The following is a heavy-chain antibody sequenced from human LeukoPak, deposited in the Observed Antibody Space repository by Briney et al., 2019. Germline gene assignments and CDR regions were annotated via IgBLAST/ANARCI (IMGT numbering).Heavy chain of an antibody. CDR3: ARQLRYFDWFVTRGWFDP. J-gene: IGHJ5*02. CDR2: IYYSGST. CDR1: GGSISNSSYY. D-gene: IGHD3-9*01. Sequence: PSETLSLTCTVSGGSISNSSYYWGWIRQPPGKGLEWIGSIYYSGSTYYNPSLKSRVTISVDTSKNQFSLKLSSVTAADTAVYCSARQLRYFDWFVTRGWFDPWGQGTLVTVSS. V-gene: IGHV4-39*01.